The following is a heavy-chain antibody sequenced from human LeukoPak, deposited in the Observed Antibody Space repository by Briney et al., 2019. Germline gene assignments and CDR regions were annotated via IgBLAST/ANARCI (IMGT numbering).Heavy chain of an antibody. CDR3: ASGFIAMAGTIFDH. V-gene: IGHV3-23*01. CDR1: GFTFSSYA. Sequence: PGGSLRLSCAVSGFTFSSYAMSCVRQAPGKGLEWVSAISGSGGSTYYADSVKGRFTISRDNSKNTLYLQMNSLRAEDTAVYYCASGFIAMAGTIFDHWDQGTLVTVSS. J-gene: IGHJ4*02. D-gene: IGHD6-19*01. CDR2: ISGSGGST.